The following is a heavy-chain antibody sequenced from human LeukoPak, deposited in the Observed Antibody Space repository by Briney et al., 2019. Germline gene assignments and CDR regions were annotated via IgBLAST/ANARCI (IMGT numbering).Heavy chain of an antibody. Sequence: ASVKVSCKASGYTFTGYYMHWVRQAPGQGLEWMGWINPNSGGTNYAQKFQGRVTMTRDTSISTAYMELSRLRSDDTAVYYCARGDSVDNWNYVTDYWGQGTLVTVSS. J-gene: IGHJ4*02. CDR3: ARGDSVDNWNYVTDY. V-gene: IGHV1-2*02. D-gene: IGHD1-7*01. CDR2: INPNSGGT. CDR1: GYTFTGYY.